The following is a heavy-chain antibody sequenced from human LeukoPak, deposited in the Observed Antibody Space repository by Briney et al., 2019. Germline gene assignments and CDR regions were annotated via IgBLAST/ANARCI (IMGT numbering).Heavy chain of an antibody. CDR1: GFTFSSYA. J-gene: IGHJ4*02. CDR3: AKGGSNNWSFDN. V-gene: IGHV3-30*02. Sequence: GRSLRLSCAASGFTFSSYAMHWDRQAPGKGLEWVAYIRYDGRNKYSADSVKGRFTIYRDNSKSTLYLQMNSLRPEDTAVYYCAKGGSNNWSFDNWGQGTLVTVSS. CDR2: IRYDGRNK. D-gene: IGHD1-1*01.